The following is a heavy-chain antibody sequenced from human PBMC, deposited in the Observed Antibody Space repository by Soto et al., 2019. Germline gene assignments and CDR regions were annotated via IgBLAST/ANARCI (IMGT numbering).Heavy chain of an antibody. Sequence: QVQLVQSGAEVKKPGSSVKVSCKASGGSLSNYGISWVRQSPGQGLEWMGAIIPVFGTPNYAPKFQDRVTTTADESTTTVYMEVRSLTSEDTAVYYCARGDATKIVVTTYYAMDVWGQGTTVTVSS. CDR3: ARGDATKIVVTTYYAMDV. J-gene: IGHJ6*02. CDR1: GGSLSNYG. V-gene: IGHV1-69*12. D-gene: IGHD3-22*01. CDR2: IIPVFGTP.